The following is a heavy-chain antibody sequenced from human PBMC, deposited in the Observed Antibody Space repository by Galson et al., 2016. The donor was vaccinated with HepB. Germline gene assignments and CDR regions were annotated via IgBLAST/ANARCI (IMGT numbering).Heavy chain of an antibody. Sequence: SLRLSCAASGFTFSSFAMSWVRRVPGKGLEGVSAISGSGDRIRYAESVKGRFIISRDNSKNTQDVEMKSLRVEDTAVYYCAKEGWFGELLYGHFDFWGQGTLVTVSS. CDR3: AKEGWFGELLYGHFDF. J-gene: IGHJ4*02. D-gene: IGHD3-10*01. V-gene: IGHV3-23*01. CDR2: ISGSGDRI. CDR1: GFTFSSFA.